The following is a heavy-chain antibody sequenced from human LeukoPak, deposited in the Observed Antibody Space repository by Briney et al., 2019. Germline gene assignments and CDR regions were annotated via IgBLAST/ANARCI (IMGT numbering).Heavy chain of an antibody. CDR1: GGTFSSYA. Sequence: SVKVSCKASGGTFSSYAISWVRQAPGQGLEWMGGIIPIFGTANYAQKFQGRVTITADESTSTAYMELSSLRSEDTAVYYCARDHCSSTGCYLYFQHWGQGTLVTVSS. J-gene: IGHJ1*01. D-gene: IGHD2-2*01. CDR2: IIPIFGTA. V-gene: IGHV1-69*01. CDR3: ARDHCSSTGCYLYFQH.